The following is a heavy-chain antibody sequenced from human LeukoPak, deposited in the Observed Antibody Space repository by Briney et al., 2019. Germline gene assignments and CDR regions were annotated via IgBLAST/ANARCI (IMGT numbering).Heavy chain of an antibody. D-gene: IGHD3-22*01. J-gene: IGHJ4*02. CDR1: GFTFSSYA. CDR2: ISGSGGST. V-gene: IGHV3-23*01. CDR3: AKDLYYYDTSGPIDY. Sequence: GGSQRLSCAASGFTFSSYAMSWVRQAPGKGLEWVSGISGSGGSTYYADSVKGRFTISRDNSKNTLFLQMNSLRAEDTAVYYCAKDLYYYDTSGPIDYWGQGTLVTVSS.